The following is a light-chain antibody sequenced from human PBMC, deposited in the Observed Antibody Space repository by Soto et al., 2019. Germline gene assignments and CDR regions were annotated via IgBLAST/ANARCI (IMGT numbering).Light chain of an antibody. CDR1: SSDFGDYNR. J-gene: IGLJ1*01. CDR3: SSYTSSSTLLYV. Sequence: QSALPQPDSVSGSPGQSITISCTGTSSDFGDYNRVSWYQQHPGKAPKLMIYEVTNRPSGVSIRFSGSKSGNTSSLTISGLQPEDEADYYCSSYTSSSTLLYVFGTGTKLTVL. V-gene: IGLV2-14*01. CDR2: EVT.